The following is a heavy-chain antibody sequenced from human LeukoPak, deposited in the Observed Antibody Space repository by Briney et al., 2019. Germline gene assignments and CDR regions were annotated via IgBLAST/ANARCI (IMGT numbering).Heavy chain of an antibody. Sequence: GGSLRLSCAASGFTFDDYGMSWVRQAPGKGLEWVSGINWNGGSTGYADSVKGRFTISRDNAKNSLYLQMNSLRAEDTAVYYCARYPHSWAFDYWGQGTLVTVSS. D-gene: IGHD3-16*01. J-gene: IGHJ4*02. V-gene: IGHV3-20*04. CDR1: GFTFDDYG. CDR3: ARYPHSWAFDY. CDR2: INWNGGST.